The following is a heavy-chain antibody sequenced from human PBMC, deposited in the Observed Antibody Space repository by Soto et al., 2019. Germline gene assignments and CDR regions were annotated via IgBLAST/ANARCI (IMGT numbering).Heavy chain of an antibody. V-gene: IGHV1-18*01. J-gene: IGHJ6*02. CDR1: GYTFTSYG. CDR2: ISAYNGNT. CDR3: ARGSPPGYYDFWSGYQIYYHYGMDV. Sequence: ASVKVSCKASGYTFTSYGISWVRQAPGQGLEWMGWISAYNGNTNYAQKLQGRVTMTTDTSTSTAYMELRSLRSDDTAVYYCARGSPPGYYDFWSGYQIYYHYGMDVWGQGSTVIVSS. D-gene: IGHD3-3*01.